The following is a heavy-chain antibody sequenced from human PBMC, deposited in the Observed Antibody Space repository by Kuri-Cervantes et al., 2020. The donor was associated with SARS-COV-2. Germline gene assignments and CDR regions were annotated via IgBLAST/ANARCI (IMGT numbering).Heavy chain of an antibody. D-gene: IGHD4-17*01. V-gene: IGHV3-48*02. CDR1: GFTFRSSG. CDR2: ISSSSSTI. J-gene: IGHJ6*02. Sequence: GESLKISCAASGFTFRSSGMHWVRQAPGKGLEWVSYISSSSSTIYYADSVKGRFTISRDNAKDSLYLQMNSLRDEDTAVYYCASWRNFDYGDYANYYYYGMDVWGQGTTVTVSS. CDR3: ASWRNFDYGDYANYYYYGMDV.